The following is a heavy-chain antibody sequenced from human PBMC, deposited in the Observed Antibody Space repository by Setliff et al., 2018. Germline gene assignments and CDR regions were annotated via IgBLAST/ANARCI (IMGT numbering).Heavy chain of an antibody. CDR3: ARSFSRSGKFLLDY. CDR2: IIHSGST. D-gene: IGHD1-26*01. J-gene: IGHJ4*02. Sequence: PSETLSLTCAVYGGSFSGYYWSWIRQPPGKRLEWIGEIIHSGSTNYNPSLKSRVTISRDTSKNQFSLKVPSVTAADTAVYYCARSFSRSGKFLLDYWGQGALVTVSS. V-gene: IGHV4-34*12. CDR1: GGSFSGYY.